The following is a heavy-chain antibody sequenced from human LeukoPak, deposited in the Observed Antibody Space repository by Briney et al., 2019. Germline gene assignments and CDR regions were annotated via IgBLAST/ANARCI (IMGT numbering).Heavy chain of an antibody. CDR2: INPNSGDT. Sequence: ASVKVSCKASEYTFTGYYIHWVRQAPGQGLKWMGWINPNSGDTHYAQNFQGRVTMTRDTSISTAYMELRSLRSDDTAVYYCARDTPSYCSGGSCYSDFDYWGQGTLVTVSS. CDR1: EYTFTGYY. CDR3: ARDTPSYCSGGSCYSDFDY. J-gene: IGHJ4*02. V-gene: IGHV1-2*02. D-gene: IGHD2-15*01.